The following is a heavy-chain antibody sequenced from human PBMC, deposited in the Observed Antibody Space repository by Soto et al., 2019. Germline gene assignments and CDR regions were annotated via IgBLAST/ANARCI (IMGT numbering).Heavy chain of an antibody. Sequence: GGSLRLSCSASGFTFSSYAMHWVRQAPGKGLEYVSAISSNGGSTYYADSVKGRFTISRDNSKNTLYLQMSSLRAEDTAVYYCVKGSLTMIVVVTGFDYWGQGTLVTVSS. V-gene: IGHV3-64D*08. D-gene: IGHD3-22*01. CDR2: ISSNGGST. J-gene: IGHJ4*02. CDR3: VKGSLTMIVVVTGFDY. CDR1: GFTFSSYA.